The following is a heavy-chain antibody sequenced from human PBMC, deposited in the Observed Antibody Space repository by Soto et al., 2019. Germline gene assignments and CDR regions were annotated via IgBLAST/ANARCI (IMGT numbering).Heavy chain of an antibody. V-gene: IGHV4-31*03. Sequence: QVQLQESGPGLVKPSQTLSLTCSVSGGSISSGDYYWSWVRQHPGKGLEWIGYIFYSGSTYYNPSLKSRVTISVDTSKNQFSLKVSFVTAADTAVYYCARGGSGDIVVVAAIDYWGQGTLVTVSS. CDR2: IFYSGST. CDR1: GGSISSGDYY. D-gene: IGHD2-15*01. J-gene: IGHJ4*02. CDR3: ARGGSGDIVVVAAIDY.